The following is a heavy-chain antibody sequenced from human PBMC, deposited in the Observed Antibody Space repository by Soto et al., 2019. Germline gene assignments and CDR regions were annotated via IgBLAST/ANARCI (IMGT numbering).Heavy chain of an antibody. CDR2: IYYSGST. CDR3: EREAAAAGRYFDY. V-gene: IGHV4-59*01. J-gene: IGHJ4*02. D-gene: IGHD6-13*01. Sequence: SETLSLTCTVSGGSISSYYWSWIRQPPGKGLEWIGYIYYSGSTNYNPSLKSRVTISVDTSKNQFSLKLSSVTAADTAVYYCEREAAAAGRYFDYWGQGTLVTVSS. CDR1: GGSISSYY.